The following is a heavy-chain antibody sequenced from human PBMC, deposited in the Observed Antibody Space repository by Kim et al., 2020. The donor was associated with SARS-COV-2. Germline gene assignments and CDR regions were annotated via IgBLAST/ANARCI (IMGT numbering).Heavy chain of an antibody. CDR3: ARDEVGFNY. D-gene: IGHD1-26*01. V-gene: IGHV1-69*01. Sequence: GTANYAQKFQGRVTITADESTSTAYMELSSLRSEDTAVYYCARDEVGFNYWGQGTLVTVSS. J-gene: IGHJ4*02. CDR2: GTA.